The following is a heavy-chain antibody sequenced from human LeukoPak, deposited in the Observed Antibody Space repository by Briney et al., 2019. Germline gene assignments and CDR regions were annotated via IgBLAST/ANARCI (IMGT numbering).Heavy chain of an antibody. CDR3: ARQGDIQLWSRYYYYYGMDV. Sequence: PGGSLRLSCAASGFTFSGYWMHWVRQAPGTGLVWVSHIKGDGSSTSYADSVKGRFTISRDNAKNTLYLQMNSLRAEDTAVYYCARQGDIQLWSRYYYYYGMDVWGQGTTVTVSS. D-gene: IGHD5-18*01. V-gene: IGHV3-74*01. CDR2: IKGDGSST. CDR1: GFTFSGYW. J-gene: IGHJ6*02.